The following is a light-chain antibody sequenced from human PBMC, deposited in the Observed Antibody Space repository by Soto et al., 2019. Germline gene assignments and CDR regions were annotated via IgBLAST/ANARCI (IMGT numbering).Light chain of an antibody. CDR2: KAS. Sequence: DIQMTQSPSTLSASVGDRVTITCRASQNIYTWLAWNQQKPGKAPKLLLYKASNLESGVPSRFSGSGSGTEFTLTISSLQPDDFATYYCQQYNSFPWTFGQGTKVEI. CDR1: QNIYTW. V-gene: IGKV1-5*03. CDR3: QQYNSFPWT. J-gene: IGKJ1*01.